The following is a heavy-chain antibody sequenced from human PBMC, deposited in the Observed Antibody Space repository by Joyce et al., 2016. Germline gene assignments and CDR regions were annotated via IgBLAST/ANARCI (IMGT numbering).Heavy chain of an antibody. J-gene: IGHJ4*02. CDR3: AKDGGSSGGAGWYFDY. D-gene: IGHD6-19*01. CDR2: INWNTGSM. Sequence: EVQLVESGGGLVQPGRSLRLSCAASGFTFDDYAMHWVRQEPGKGREWVSGINWNTGSMGYADSVKGRFTISRDNAKNSLYLQMNSLRAEDTAFYYCAKDGGSSGGAGWYFDYWGQGTLVTVSS. CDR1: GFTFDDYA. V-gene: IGHV3-9*01.